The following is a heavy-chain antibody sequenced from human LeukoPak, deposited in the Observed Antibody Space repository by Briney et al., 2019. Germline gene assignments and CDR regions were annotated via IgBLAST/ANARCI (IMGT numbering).Heavy chain of an antibody. CDR1: GYTFTSYG. V-gene: IGHV1-18*01. Sequence: GASVKVSCKASGYTFTSYGISWVRQAPGQGLEWMGWISIYNGNTDYAQKLRGRVTMTTDTSTSTAYLELRGLRSDDTAVYYCVRITYDFWSGYYMPDDPWGQGTLVTVSS. CDR3: VRITYDFWSGYYMPDDP. CDR2: ISIYNGNT. J-gene: IGHJ5*02. D-gene: IGHD3-3*01.